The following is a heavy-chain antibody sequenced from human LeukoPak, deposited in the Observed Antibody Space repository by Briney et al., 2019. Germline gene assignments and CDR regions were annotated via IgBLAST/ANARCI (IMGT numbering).Heavy chain of an antibody. V-gene: IGHV1-24*01. CDR1: GYTLADLS. J-gene: IGHJ4*02. CDR3: ASSDYFSY. CDR2: FDPDGDT. Sequence: ASVKVSCKVSGYTLADLSMYWVRQAPGKGLEWMGGFDPDGDTIYEQKFQGRFTMTEDTSTDTAYMELSSLRSDDTAIYYCASSDYFSYWGQGTLVTVSS.